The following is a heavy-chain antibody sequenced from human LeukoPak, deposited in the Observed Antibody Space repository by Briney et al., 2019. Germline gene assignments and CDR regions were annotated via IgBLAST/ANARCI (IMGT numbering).Heavy chain of an antibody. CDR1: GGTFSSYA. V-gene: IGHV1-69*05. D-gene: IGHD6-6*01. J-gene: IGHJ6*03. CDR3: AVGIAARPNYYYYYIDV. CDR2: NIPIFGTS. Sequence: SVKVSCKASGGTFSSYAIGWVGQARGQGLEWLGGNIPIFGTSNYAQKFQRRVTITTDESTSTAYMELSSLRSEDTAVYYCAVGIAARPNYYYYYIDVWGKGPTVTVSS.